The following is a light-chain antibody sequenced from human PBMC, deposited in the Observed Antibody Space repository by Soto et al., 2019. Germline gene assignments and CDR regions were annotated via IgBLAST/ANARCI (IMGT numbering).Light chain of an antibody. CDR2: GAS. J-gene: IGKJ2*01. CDR1: QSVATSY. CDR3: QQYGSFPQS. V-gene: IGKV3-20*01. Sequence: EIVLTQSPGTLSLSPGERATLSCRASQSVATSYLAWYQQKSGQAPRLLIFGASRRPTGIPDRFSGSGSGTDFTLTISRLEPEDFAVYYCQQYGSFPQSFGQGTKLEIK.